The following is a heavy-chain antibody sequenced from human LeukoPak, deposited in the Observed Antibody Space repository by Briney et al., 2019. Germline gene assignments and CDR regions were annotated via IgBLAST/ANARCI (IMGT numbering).Heavy chain of an antibody. CDR3: ARGEIGRNDWFDP. CDR1: GGSISSGSYY. Sequence: PSETLSLTCTVSGGSISSGSYYWSWIRQPPGKGLEWIGYIYYSGSTNYNPSLKSRVTISVDTSKNQFSLKLSSVTAADTAVYYCARGEIGRNDWFDPWGQGTLVTVSS. D-gene: IGHD1-1*01. CDR2: IYYSGST. V-gene: IGHV4-61*01. J-gene: IGHJ5*02.